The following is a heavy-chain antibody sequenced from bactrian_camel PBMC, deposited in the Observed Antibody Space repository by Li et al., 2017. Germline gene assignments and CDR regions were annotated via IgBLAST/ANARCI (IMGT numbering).Heavy chain of an antibody. CDR3: AADQPPCYTWFPLGTYEYHY. CDR1: TC. V-gene: IGHV3S53*01. J-gene: IGHJ4*01. D-gene: IGHD3*01. CDR2: LDSDGST. Sequence: QLVESGGGSVQVGGSLRLSCTHATCMGWFRQGQGKEREGVASLDSDGSTMYADSVKGRFTISKDVAENTLLLQMNSLRPEDTAIYFCAADQPPCYTWFPLGTYEYHYWGQGTQVTVS.